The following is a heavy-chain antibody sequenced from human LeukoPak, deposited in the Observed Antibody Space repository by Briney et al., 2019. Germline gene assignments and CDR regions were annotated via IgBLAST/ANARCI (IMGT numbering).Heavy chain of an antibody. CDR1: GFALSIYE. CDR2: ISSSGSYI. CDR3: ARDPGYSSTGVDAFDI. V-gene: IGHV3-48*03. Sequence: GGSLRLSCTASGFALSIYEMDWVRQAPGKGLEGVSYISSSGSYIQYAESVKGRFTISRDNAEKSLFLQMNSLRDEDTAVYYCARDPGYSSTGVDAFDIWGRGTMVTVSS. D-gene: IGHD6-13*01. J-gene: IGHJ3*02.